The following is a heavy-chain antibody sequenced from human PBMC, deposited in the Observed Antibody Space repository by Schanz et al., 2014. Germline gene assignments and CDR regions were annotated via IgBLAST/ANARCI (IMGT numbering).Heavy chain of an antibody. Sequence: EVQLVESGGGLVQPGGSLRLSCAASGFTFSSYAMSWVRQAPGKGLLWVSRVSRDGSETTYVDSVRGRFTISRDTAKNTVFLQMNNLRAEDTAVYYCARGASRDYFAMDVWGQGTTVTVSS. CDR1: GFTFSSYA. V-gene: IGHV3-74*02. CDR3: ARGASRDYFAMDV. J-gene: IGHJ6*02. CDR2: VSRDGSET.